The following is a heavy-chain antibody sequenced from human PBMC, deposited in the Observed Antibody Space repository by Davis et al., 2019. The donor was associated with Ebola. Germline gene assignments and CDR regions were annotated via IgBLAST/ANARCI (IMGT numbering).Heavy chain of an antibody. Sequence: GESLKISCAASGFTFSSYGMHWVRQALGKGLEWVAVISYDGSNKYYADSVKGRFTISRDNSKNTLHLQMNSLRAEDTAVYYCASGPYYYYGMDVWGQGTTVTVSS. V-gene: IGHV3-30*03. CDR2: ISYDGSNK. CDR3: ASGPYYYYGMDV. CDR1: GFTFSSYG. J-gene: IGHJ6*02.